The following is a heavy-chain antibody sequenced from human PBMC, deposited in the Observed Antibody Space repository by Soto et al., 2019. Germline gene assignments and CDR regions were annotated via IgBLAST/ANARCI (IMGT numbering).Heavy chain of an antibody. CDR3: PRVDVTMAPEGHGALDA. Sequence: QVQLVQSGAEVTRPGSSINISCKASGGTFSIYTVSWVRQAPGQGLEWMGRFIPMIGTANYAQDFQGRVTLSATKAANPGYMALSSFTPQETALYDCPRVDVTMAPEGHGALDACGQGTAVTVSP. CDR1: GGTFSIYT. D-gene: IGHD3-10*01. J-gene: IGHJ3*01. CDR2: FIPMIGTA. V-gene: IGHV1-69*08.